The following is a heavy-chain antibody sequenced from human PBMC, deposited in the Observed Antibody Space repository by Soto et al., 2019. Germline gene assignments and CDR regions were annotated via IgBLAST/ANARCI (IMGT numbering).Heavy chain of an antibody. J-gene: IGHJ4*02. CDR3: AMGGSGDVCYNEF. V-gene: IGHV1-69*01. CDR1: GGLFSSYA. CDR2: IIPVFDTV. D-gene: IGHD2-21*01. Sequence: QEQLVQFGAEVKKSGSSVKVSCKDTGGLFSSYAVSWVRQAPGQGLEWMGGIIPVFDTVYYAQKFQGRVTMSADEFTNTAYIELSSLRSEDTAMYYCAMGGSGDVCYNEFWGQGTLGSVSS.